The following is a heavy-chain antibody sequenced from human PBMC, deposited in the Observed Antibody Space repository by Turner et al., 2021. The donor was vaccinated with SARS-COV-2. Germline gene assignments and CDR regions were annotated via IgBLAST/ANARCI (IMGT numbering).Heavy chain of an antibody. V-gene: IGHV3-72*01. CDR1: AFTFSAYS. D-gene: IGHD1-1*01. CDR3: ARGARPTGINNPNYYGLDV. CDR2: TRNKANSNTT. Sequence: EVQLVESGGSLVQPGASLRLSCSASAFTFSAYSMDWVRQAPGKGLEWVGRTRNKANSNTTEYAASVKDRVINSRDDSKNSMYLQMNSLKTEDAAVYYCARGARPTGINNPNYYGLDVWGQGTTVTVSS. J-gene: IGHJ6*02.